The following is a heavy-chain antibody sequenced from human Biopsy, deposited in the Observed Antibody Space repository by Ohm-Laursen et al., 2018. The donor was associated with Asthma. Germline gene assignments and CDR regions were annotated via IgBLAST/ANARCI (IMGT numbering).Heavy chain of an antibody. V-gene: IGHV1-69*06. CDR1: GGMFGNYA. D-gene: IGHD3-10*01. Sequence: GSSVKVSCKASGGMFGNYAISWVRQAPGLGLEWMGGISPIFGSSNYAQRFQGRVTITADIFTRTVYMELSGLRFDDTAIYYYARPSPNGDILYYYYHMDVWGQGTTVIVSS. CDR3: ARPSPNGDILYYYYHMDV. J-gene: IGHJ6*02. CDR2: ISPIFGSS.